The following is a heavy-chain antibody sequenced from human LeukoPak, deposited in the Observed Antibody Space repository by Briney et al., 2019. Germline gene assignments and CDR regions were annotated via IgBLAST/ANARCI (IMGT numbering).Heavy chain of an antibody. CDR1: GFTFSDYY. J-gene: IGHJ5*02. Sequence: GGSLRLSCSASGFTFSDYYMSWIRQAPGKGLEWVSYISSSGSTIYYADSVKGRFTISRENAKNSLYLQMNSLRAEDTAVYYCARGGKYYDFWSGYINWFDPWGQGTLVTVSS. CDR2: ISSSGSTI. V-gene: IGHV3-11*01. CDR3: ARGGKYYDFWSGYINWFDP. D-gene: IGHD3-3*01.